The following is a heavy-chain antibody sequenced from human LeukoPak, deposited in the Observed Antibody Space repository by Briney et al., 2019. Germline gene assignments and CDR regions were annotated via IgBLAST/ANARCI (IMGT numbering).Heavy chain of an antibody. CDR2: INPSGGST. Sequence: ASVKVSCKASGYTFTSYYMHWVRQAPGRGLEWMGIINPSGGSTSYAQKFQGRVTMTRDTSTSTVYMGLSSLRSEDTAVYYCAREGITGTTYFDYWGQGTLVTVSS. CDR3: AREGITGTTYFDY. D-gene: IGHD1-7*01. J-gene: IGHJ4*02. CDR1: GYTFTSYY. V-gene: IGHV1-46*01.